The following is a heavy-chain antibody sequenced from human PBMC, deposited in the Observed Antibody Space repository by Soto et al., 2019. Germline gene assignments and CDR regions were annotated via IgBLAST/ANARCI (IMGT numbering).Heavy chain of an antibody. CDR1: GFTFSSFV. V-gene: IGHV3-23*01. CDR2: IGSRGDST. CDR3: AKDLIYGYNSGRPFDS. D-gene: IGHD6-19*01. Sequence: EVQLLESGGGLVQPGGSLRLSCAASGFTFSSFVMSWVRQAPGKGLEWVSAIGSRGDSTYYADSVKGRFTISRDNSKNTLYLQMNSLRAEDTAVYYCAKDLIYGYNSGRPFDSWGQGTLVTVSS. J-gene: IGHJ4*02.